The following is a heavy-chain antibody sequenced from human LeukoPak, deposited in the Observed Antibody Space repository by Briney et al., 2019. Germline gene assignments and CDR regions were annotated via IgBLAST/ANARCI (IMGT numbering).Heavy chain of an antibody. CDR1: GESLSNYY. D-gene: IGHD3-22*01. V-gene: IGHV4-34*01. CDR3: ARVTGYMIEDYFDY. Sequence: SETLSLTCAVYGESLSNYYWSWIRQPPGKGLEWIGEINHYGSTNYNPSLKSRVTISVETSKNQFSLKLSSVTAADTAVYYCARVTGYMIEDYFDYWGQGTLVTVSS. J-gene: IGHJ4*02. CDR2: INHYGST.